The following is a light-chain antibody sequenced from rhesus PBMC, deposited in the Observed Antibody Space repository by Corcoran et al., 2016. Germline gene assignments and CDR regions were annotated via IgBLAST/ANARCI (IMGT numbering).Light chain of an antibody. Sequence: ETVVTQSPATLSLSPGERATLSCRASQSVGSDLAWYQQKPGQAPRLLSYGATRRATGFPGMFSGSGSGTDFPLPISRLEPEGVGVYYCQQSSNLSPYSFGQGTKVEIK. CDR1: QSVGSD. CDR2: GAT. J-gene: IGKJ2*01. CDR3: QQSSNLSPYS. V-gene: IGKV3-24*04.